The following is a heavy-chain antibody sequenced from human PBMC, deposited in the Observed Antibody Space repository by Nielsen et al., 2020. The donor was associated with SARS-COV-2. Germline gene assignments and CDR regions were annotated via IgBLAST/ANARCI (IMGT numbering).Heavy chain of an antibody. CDR1: GFTFSSYA. J-gene: IGHJ6*02. CDR2: ISYDGSNK. V-gene: IGHV3-30-3*01. CDR3: ATSPLWFGELYGMDV. D-gene: IGHD3-10*01. Sequence: GGSLRLSCAASGFTFSSYAMHWVRQAPGKGLEWVAVISYDGSNKYYADSVKGRFTISRDNSKNTLYLQMNSLRAEDTALYYCATSPLWFGELYGMDVWGQGTTVTVSS.